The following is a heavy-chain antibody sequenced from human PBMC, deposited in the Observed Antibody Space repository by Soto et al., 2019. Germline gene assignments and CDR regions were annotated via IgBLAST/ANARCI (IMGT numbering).Heavy chain of an antibody. CDR3: ARESDYDILTGSDY. Sequence: ASVKVSCKASGYTFTSYGISWVRQAPGQGLEWMGWISAYNGNTNYAQKLQGRVTMTTDTSTSTAHMELRSLRSDDTAVYYCARESDYDILTGSDYWGQGTLVTVSS. J-gene: IGHJ4*02. D-gene: IGHD3-9*01. CDR2: ISAYNGNT. V-gene: IGHV1-18*04. CDR1: GYTFTSYG.